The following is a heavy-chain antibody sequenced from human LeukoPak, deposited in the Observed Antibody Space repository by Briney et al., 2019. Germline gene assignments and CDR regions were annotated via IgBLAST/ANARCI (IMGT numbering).Heavy chain of an antibody. D-gene: IGHD5-24*01. CDR2: IYYSGST. Sequence: SSETLSLTCTVPGGSISSYYWSWIRQPPGKGLEWIGYIYYSGSTNYNPSLKSRVTISVDTSKNQFSLKLSSVTAADTAVYYCARERWYYGMDVWGQGTTVTVSS. J-gene: IGHJ6*02. V-gene: IGHV4-59*01. CDR1: GGSISSYY. CDR3: ARERWYYGMDV.